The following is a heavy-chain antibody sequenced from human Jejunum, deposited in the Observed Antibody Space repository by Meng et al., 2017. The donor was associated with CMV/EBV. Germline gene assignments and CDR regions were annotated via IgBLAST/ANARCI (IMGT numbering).Heavy chain of an antibody. CDR3: ASQYYDFWSGSNNPLGWSFGMDV. J-gene: IGHJ6*02. Sequence: NLIRQSPSRGLEWLGRPYCRSKWYYDYAVSVKSRITIYPDTSKNQFSLHLNSVTPEDTAVYYCASQYYDFWSGSNNPLGWSFGMDVWGQGTTVTVSS. D-gene: IGHD3-3*01. V-gene: IGHV6-1*01. CDR2: PYCRSKWYY.